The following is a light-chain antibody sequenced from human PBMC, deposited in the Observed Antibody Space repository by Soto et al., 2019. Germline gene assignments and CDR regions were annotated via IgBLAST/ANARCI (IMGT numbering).Light chain of an antibody. CDR3: APWDDSRGGV. CDR2: RNS. J-gene: IGLJ1*01. CDR1: SSNIGSNY. Sequence: QSVLTQPPSASGTPGQRVTICCSGSSSNIGSNYVYWCQQFPGTAPKLLIYRNSKRPSGVPDRFSGSKSGTSDSLAISGLRSGDEGGYYCAPWDDSRGGVFGTGTKVTVL. V-gene: IGLV1-47*01.